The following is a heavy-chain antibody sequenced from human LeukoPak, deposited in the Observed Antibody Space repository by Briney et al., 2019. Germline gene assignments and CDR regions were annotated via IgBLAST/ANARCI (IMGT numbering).Heavy chain of an antibody. J-gene: IGHJ4*02. Sequence: RASVKVSCKASGYTFTGYYMHWVRQAPGQGLEWMGWINPNSGGTNYAQKFQGRVTMTRDTSISTAYMELSRLRSDDTAVYYCARPKRAKGSSSAFDYWGQGTLVTVSS. CDR1: GYTFTGYY. CDR2: INPNSGGT. V-gene: IGHV1-2*02. D-gene: IGHD6-6*01. CDR3: ARPKRAKGSSSAFDY.